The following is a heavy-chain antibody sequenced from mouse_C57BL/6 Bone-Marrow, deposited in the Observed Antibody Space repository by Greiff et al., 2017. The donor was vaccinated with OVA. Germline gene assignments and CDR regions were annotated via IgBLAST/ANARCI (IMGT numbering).Heavy chain of an antibody. V-gene: IGHV14-4*01. J-gene: IGHJ3*01. CDR2: LDPENGDT. D-gene: IGHD2-4*01. Sequence: EVQLQQSGAELVRPGASVKLSCTASGFNIKDDYMHWVKQRPEPGLEWIGWLDPENGDTEYASKFQGKATITADTSSNTAYLQLSSLTSEDTAVYYCTTWGLSWVAYWGQGTLVTVSA. CDR3: TTWGLSWVAY. CDR1: GFNIKDDY.